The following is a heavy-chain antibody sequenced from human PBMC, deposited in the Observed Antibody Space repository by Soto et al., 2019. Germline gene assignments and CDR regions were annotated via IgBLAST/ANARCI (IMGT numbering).Heavy chain of an antibody. CDR1: GYNFTDYW. J-gene: IGHJ6*02. CDR2: IYPGDSDT. D-gene: IGHD2-15*01. V-gene: IGHV5-51*01. Sequence: GESLKISCKGSGYNFTDYWIGCVRQLPGKGLEWMVIIYPGDSDTRYSPSFQGHVTITVDMSTHTAYLQGNTLKASDTAMYYYTSHIRNCRYYYYVMDVWGQGTTVTVSS. CDR3: TSHIRNCRYYYYVMDV.